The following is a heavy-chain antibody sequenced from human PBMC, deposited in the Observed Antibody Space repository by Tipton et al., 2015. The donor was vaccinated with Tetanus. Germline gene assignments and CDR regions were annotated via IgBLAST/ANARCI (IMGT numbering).Heavy chain of an antibody. CDR2: IYYSGST. CDR1: GGSISSSSYY. J-gene: IGHJ4*02. D-gene: IGHD6-13*01. Sequence: TLSLTCTVSGGSISSSSYYWGWIRQPPGKGLEWIGSIYYSGSTYYNPSLKRRVTISVDTSKNQFSLKLSSVTAADTAVYYCARYRGSWYLGGGYYFDYWGQGSLVTVSS. CDR3: ARYRGSWYLGGGYYFDY. V-gene: IGHV4-39*01.